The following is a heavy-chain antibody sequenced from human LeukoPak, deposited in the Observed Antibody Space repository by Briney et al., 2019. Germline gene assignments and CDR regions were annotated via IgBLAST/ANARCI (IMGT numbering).Heavy chain of an antibody. CDR2: TRNKANSYTT. D-gene: IGHD4-17*01. CDR1: GFTFSDHY. J-gene: IGHJ6*02. CDR3: ARTTVTTRYGMDV. V-gene: IGHV3-72*01. Sequence: PGGSLRLSCAASGFTFSDHYMDWVRQAPGKGLEWVGRTRNKANSYTTEYAASVKGRFTISRDDSKNSLYLQMNSLKTEDTAVYYCARTTVTTRYGMDVWGQGTTVTVSS.